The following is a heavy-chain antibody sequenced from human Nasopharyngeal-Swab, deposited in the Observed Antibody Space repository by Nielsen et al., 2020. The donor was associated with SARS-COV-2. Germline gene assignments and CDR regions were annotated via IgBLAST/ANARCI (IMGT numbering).Heavy chain of an antibody. J-gene: IGHJ4*02. CDR3: ARADSSGWFFSD. CDR2: ISSSDSTT. Sequence: WIRQPLGKGLEWVSYISSSDSTTYYADSVKGRFTISRDNAKNSLYLQMNSLRVEDTGVYYCARADSSGWFFSDWGRGTLVTVSS. D-gene: IGHD6-19*01. V-gene: IGHV3-48*03.